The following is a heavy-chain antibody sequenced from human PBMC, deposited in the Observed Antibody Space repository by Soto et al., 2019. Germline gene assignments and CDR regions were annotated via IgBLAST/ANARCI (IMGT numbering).Heavy chain of an antibody. CDR1: GFTFSSYS. D-gene: IGHD3-3*01. CDR2: IGSSSSYI. V-gene: IGHV3-21*01. J-gene: IGHJ5*02. CDR3: ARLGDFWSGYYAGWFDP. Sequence: EVQLVESGGGLVKPGGSLRLSCAAPGFTFSSYSMNWFRQAPGKGLEWVPSIGSSSSYIYYADSVKGQFTISRDNAKNSLYLQMNSLRAEDTAVYYCARLGDFWSGYYAGWFDPWGQGTLVTVSS.